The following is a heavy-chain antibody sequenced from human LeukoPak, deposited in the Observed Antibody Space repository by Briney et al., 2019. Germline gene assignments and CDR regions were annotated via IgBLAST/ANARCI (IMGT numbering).Heavy chain of an antibody. CDR2: IYYSGST. V-gene: IGHV4-59*01. D-gene: IGHD5-24*01. CDR1: GGSISSYY. CDR3: ASVSSVATIDY. J-gene: IGHJ4*02. Sequence: SETLSLTCTVSGGSISSYYWSWIRQPPGKGLEWIGYIYYSGSTNYNPSLKSRVTISVDTSKNQFSLKLSSVTAADTAVYYCASVSSVATIDYWGQGTLVTASS.